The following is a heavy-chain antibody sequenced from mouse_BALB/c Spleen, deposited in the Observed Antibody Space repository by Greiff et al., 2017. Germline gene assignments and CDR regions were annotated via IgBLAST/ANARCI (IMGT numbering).Heavy chain of an antibody. CDR3: ARNGYGSSYDWYFDV. CDR1: GFNIKDTY. D-gene: IGHD1-1*01. J-gene: IGHJ1*01. Sequence: VQLKESGAELVKPGASVKLSFTASGFNIKDTYMHWVKQRPEQGLEWIGRIDPANGNTKYDPKFQGKATITADTSSNTAYLQLSSLTSEDTAVYYCARNGYGSSYDWYFDVWGAGTTVTVSS. CDR2: IDPANGNT. V-gene: IGHV14-3*02.